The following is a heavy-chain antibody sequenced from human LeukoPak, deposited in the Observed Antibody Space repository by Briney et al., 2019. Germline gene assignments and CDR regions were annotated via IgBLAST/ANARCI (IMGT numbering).Heavy chain of an antibody. Sequence: GGSLRLSCAASGFTVSSNYMSWVRQAPGKGLEWVSVIYSGGSTYYADSVKGRFTISRDNSKNTLYLQMNSLRAEDTAVYYCAKDNYDFWSGSAYWGQGTLVTVSS. J-gene: IGHJ4*02. CDR2: IYSGGST. CDR1: GFTVSSNY. CDR3: AKDNYDFWSGSAY. V-gene: IGHV3-53*01. D-gene: IGHD3-3*01.